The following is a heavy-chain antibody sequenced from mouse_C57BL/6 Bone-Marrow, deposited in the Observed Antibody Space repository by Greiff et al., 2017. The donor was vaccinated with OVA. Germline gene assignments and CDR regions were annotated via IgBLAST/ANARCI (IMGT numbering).Heavy chain of an antibody. Sequence: VQLQQSGAELVRPGASVKLSCTASGFTITDDYMHWVKQRPEQGLEWIGWIAPENGDTEYASKFQGKATMTADTSSTTAYLQLSSLTSEDTAVYYCTTPNPYDYFDYWGQGTTLTVSS. J-gene: IGHJ2*01. CDR1: GFTITDDY. CDR3: TTPNPYDYFDY. V-gene: IGHV14-4*01. D-gene: IGHD2-3*01. CDR2: IAPENGDT.